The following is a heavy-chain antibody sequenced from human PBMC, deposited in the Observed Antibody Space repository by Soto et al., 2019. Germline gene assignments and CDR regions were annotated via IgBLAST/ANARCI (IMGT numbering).Heavy chain of an antibody. CDR3: ARGYCSGGNCYSGMDV. CDR2: IIPISGTT. V-gene: IGHV1-69*13. CDR1: GGTFSTHA. J-gene: IGHJ6*02. D-gene: IGHD2-15*01. Sequence: ASVKVSCKASGGTFSTHAIIWVRQAPGHGLEWMGGIIPISGTTYYTQKFQGRVTITADEPTSTAFMELSSLKSEDTAVFYCARGYCSGGNCYSGMDVWGQGTMVTAP.